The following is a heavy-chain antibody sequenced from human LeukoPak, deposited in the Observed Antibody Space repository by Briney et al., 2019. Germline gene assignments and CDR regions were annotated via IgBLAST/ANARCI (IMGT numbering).Heavy chain of an antibody. J-gene: IGHJ4*02. D-gene: IGHD4-17*01. CDR2: ISGSGGST. V-gene: IGHV3-23*01. CDR3: ARDSYGDANFDS. CDR1: GFTFSSYG. Sequence: GGSLRLSCAASGFTFSSYGMSWVRQAPGKGLEWVSAISGSGGSTYYADSVKGRFTISRDISKNAVYLQMNSLRAEDTAVYYCARDSYGDANFDSWGQGTLVTVSS.